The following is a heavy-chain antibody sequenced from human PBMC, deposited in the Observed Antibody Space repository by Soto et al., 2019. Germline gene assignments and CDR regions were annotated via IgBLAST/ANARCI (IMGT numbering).Heavy chain of an antibody. J-gene: IGHJ6*02. D-gene: IGHD3-22*01. Sequence: ASVKVSCKASGYKFTTYFIHWVRQAPGQGLEWMGMIHPSGDTGYAQKFQGRVVMTTDTSTSTAYMEVRSLRSDDTAVYYCVKDRDSNSWPSRDVWGPGTTVTVSS. V-gene: IGHV1-46*01. CDR3: VKDRDSNSWPSRDV. CDR1: GYKFTTYF. CDR2: IHPSGDT.